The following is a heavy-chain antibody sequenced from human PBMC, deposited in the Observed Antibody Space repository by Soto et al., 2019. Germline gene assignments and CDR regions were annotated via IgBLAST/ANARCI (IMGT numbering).Heavy chain of an antibody. J-gene: IGHJ4*02. CDR2: IYYSGST. CDR3: ARDRVHDSTGYYYDY. CDR1: GGSISSYY. V-gene: IGHV4-59*01. D-gene: IGHD3-22*01. Sequence: SETLSLTCTVSGGSISSYYWSWIRQPPGKGLEWIGYIYYSGSTNYNPSLKSRVTISVDTSKNQFSLKLSSVTAADTAVYYCARDRVHDSTGYYYDYWGQGTLVTVSS.